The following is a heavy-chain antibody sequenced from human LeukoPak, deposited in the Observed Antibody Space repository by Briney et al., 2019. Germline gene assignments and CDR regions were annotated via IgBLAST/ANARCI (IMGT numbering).Heavy chain of an antibody. V-gene: IGHV3-33*01. J-gene: IGHJ4*02. CDR2: IWYGGSNK. D-gene: IGHD3-22*01. Sequence: GGSLRLSCAASGFTFSSYGMHWVRQAPGKGLEWVAVIWYGGSNKYYADSVKGRFTISRDNSKNTLYLQMNSLRAEDTAVYYCARGPYDSGGPEDYWGQGTLVTVSS. CDR3: ARGPYDSGGPEDY. CDR1: GFTFSSYG.